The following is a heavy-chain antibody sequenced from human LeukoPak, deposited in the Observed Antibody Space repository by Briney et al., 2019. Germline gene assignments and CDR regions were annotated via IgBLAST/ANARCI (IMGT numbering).Heavy chain of an antibody. J-gene: IGHJ4*02. V-gene: IGHV3-9*01. CDR3: AKSSGDSYFDF. CDR1: GYSISSGYY. CDR2: ISWNSGII. Sequence: LSLTCTVSGYSISSGYYWGWIRQPPGKGLEWVSRISWNSGIIDYADSVKGRFSISRDNAKNSLYLQMNSLRAEDTALYYCAKSSGDSYFDFWGQGTLVTVSS. D-gene: IGHD3-10*01.